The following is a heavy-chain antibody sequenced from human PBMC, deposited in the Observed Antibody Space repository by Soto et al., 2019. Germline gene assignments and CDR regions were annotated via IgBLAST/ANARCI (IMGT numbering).Heavy chain of an antibody. V-gene: IGHV3-30-3*01. J-gene: IGHJ6*02. CDR3: ARDRTAGYYYYYGMDV. D-gene: IGHD2-21*02. CDR2: ISYDGSNK. Sequence: GGSLRLSCAASGFTFSSYAMHWVRQAPGKGLEWVAVISYDGSNKYYADSVKGRFTISRDNAKNTLYLQMNSLRAEDTAVYYCARDRTAGYYYYYGMDVWGQGTTVTVSS. CDR1: GFTFSSYA.